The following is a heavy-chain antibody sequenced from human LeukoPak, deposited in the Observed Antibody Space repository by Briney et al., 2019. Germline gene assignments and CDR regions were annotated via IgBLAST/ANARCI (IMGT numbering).Heavy chain of an antibody. D-gene: IGHD2-21*02. V-gene: IGHV3-21*01. CDR1: GFTFSSYG. CDR3: AREAGDIVVVTAIDY. J-gene: IGHJ4*02. CDR2: ISSSSSYI. Sequence: PGGSLRLSCAASGFTFSSYGMHWVRQAPGKGLEWVSSISSSSSYIYYADSVKGRFTISRDNAKNSLYLQMNSLRAEDTAVYYCAREAGDIVVVTAIDYWGQGTLVTVSS.